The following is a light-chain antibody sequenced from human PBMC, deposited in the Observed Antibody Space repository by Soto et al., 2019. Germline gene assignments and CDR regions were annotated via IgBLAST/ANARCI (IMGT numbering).Light chain of an antibody. CDR2: EVS. CDR3: CSYAGSRTYV. CDR1: SSDFGSYNR. V-gene: IGLV2-18*02. Sequence: QSALTQPPSVSGSPGQSVTISCTGTSSDFGSYNRVSWYQRPPGTGPKLMIYEVSNRPSGVPDRFSGSKSGNTASLTISGLQAEDEAEYYCCSYAGSRTYVFGPGTKVTVL. J-gene: IGLJ1*01.